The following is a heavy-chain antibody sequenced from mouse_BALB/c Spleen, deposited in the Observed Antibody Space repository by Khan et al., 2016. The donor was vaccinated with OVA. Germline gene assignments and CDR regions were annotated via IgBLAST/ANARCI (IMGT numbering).Heavy chain of an antibody. CDR2: IWAGGST. D-gene: IGHD2-1*01. CDR3: ARNYDNYVEYFDV. CDR1: GFSLTSYG. V-gene: IGHV2-9*02. Sequence: QVQLKQSGPGLVAPSQSLSITCTVSGFSLTSYGVHWVRQPPGKGLEWLGVIWAGGSTNYNSALLSRLSISKYNSKSQVFFKMNSLQTDDTAMYYCARNYDNYVEYFDVWGAGTTVTVSS. J-gene: IGHJ1*01.